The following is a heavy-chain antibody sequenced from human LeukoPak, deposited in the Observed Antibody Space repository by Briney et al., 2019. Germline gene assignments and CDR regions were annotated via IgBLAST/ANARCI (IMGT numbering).Heavy chain of an antibody. V-gene: IGHV1-24*01. D-gene: IGHD3-22*01. CDR1: GYTLTELS. CDR3: VAIDDSSGYYYWADY. CDR2: FDPEDGET. Sequence: GASVKVSCKVSGYTLTELSMHWVRQAPGKGLEWMGGFDPEDGETIYAQKFQGRVTMTEDTSTDTAYMELSSLRSEDTAVYYCVAIDDSSGYYYWADYWGQGTLVTVSS. J-gene: IGHJ4*02.